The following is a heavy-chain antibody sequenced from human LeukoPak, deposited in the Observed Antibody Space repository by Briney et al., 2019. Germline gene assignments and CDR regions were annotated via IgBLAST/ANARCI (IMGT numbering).Heavy chain of an antibody. CDR1: GFTFSTYS. Sequence: GGSLRLSCAASGFTFSTYSMHWVRQAPGKGLEWVGRIRTSSEGEPTDYPGPVKGRFTISRDRSKDTVYLQMNSLKTEDTAVYYCTADFSHSSAWSFDYWGRGTLVTVSS. J-gene: IGHJ4*02. V-gene: IGHV3-15*01. CDR3: TADFSHSSAWSFDY. CDR2: IRTSSEGEPT. D-gene: IGHD3-22*01.